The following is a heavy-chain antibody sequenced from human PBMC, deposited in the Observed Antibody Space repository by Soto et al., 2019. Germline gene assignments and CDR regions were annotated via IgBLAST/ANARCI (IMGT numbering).Heavy chain of an antibody. V-gene: IGHV3-23*01. CDR2: VSGAGGDT. CDR3: AKRGGFAAYCFDS. Sequence: VQLLESGGGLVQPGGSLRLSCAASGFTFSDCAMSWVRRAPGKGLEWVSTVSGAGGDTYDADSVKGRFTISRDNSRGTLYLQMNSLRAEDTAVYYCAKRGGFAAYCFDSWGQGALVTVSS. CDR1: GFTFSDCA. J-gene: IGHJ4*02. D-gene: IGHD3-10*01.